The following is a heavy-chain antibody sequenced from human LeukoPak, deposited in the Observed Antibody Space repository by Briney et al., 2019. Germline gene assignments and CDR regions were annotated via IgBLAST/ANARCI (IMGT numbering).Heavy chain of an antibody. Sequence: GSLRLSCAASGFTFSSYAMHWVRQAPGKGLEWVAVISYDGSNKYYADSVKGRFTISRDNSKNTLYLQMNSLRAEDTAVYYCASLMGVSSGYVWDYFDYWGQGTLVTVSS. CDR2: ISYDGSNK. CDR1: GFTFSSYA. CDR3: ASLMGVSSGYVWDYFDY. D-gene: IGHD3-22*01. J-gene: IGHJ4*02. V-gene: IGHV3-30-3*01.